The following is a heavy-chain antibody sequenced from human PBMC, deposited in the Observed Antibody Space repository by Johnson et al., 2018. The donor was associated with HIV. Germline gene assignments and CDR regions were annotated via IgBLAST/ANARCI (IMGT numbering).Heavy chain of an antibody. CDR2: ILYDGSNK. CDR3: ARDWDLRNAFEI. Sequence: QVQLVESGGGVVQPGRSLRLSCAASGFTFSNYALHWVRQAPGKGLEWVAVILYDGSNKYYAYSVKGRFTISRDNSKNTLYLQMNSLRGEDTAVYYCARDWDLRNAFEIWGQGTMVTVSS. CDR1: GFTFSNYA. D-gene: IGHD1-26*01. V-gene: IGHV3-30*04. J-gene: IGHJ3*02.